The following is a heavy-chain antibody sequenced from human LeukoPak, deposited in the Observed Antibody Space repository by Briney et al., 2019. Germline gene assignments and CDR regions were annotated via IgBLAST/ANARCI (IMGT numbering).Heavy chain of an antibody. CDR2: IGGSGGNT. V-gene: IGHV3-23*01. CDR1: GFTFSNYA. D-gene: IGHD1-26*01. CDR3: AKTLRGGSFSPYYYYYGMDV. Sequence: GGSLRLSCAASGFTFSNYAMSWVRQVPGKGLEWVAVIGGSGGNTYYADSVKGRFTISRDNSKNTLYLQMNSLRAEDTAVYYCAKTLRGGSFSPYYYYYGMDVWGQGTTVTVSS. J-gene: IGHJ6*02.